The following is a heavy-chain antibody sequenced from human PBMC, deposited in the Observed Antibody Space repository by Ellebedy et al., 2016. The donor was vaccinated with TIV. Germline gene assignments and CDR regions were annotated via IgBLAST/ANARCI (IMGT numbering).Heavy chain of an antibody. CDR3: ARDTFELSNYGFSLNYWFDP. J-gene: IGHJ5*02. Sequence: SVKVSXKASGYTFTGYYMHWVRQAPGQGLEWMGGIIPIFGTANYAQKFQGRVTITADESTSTAYMELSSLRSEDTAVYYCARDTFELSNYGFSLNYWFDPWGQGTLVTVSS. CDR1: GYTFTGYY. CDR2: IIPIFGTA. V-gene: IGHV1-69*13. D-gene: IGHD4-11*01.